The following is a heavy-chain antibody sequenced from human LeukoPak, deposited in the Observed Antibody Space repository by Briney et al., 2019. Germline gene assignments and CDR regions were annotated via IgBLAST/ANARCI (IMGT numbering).Heavy chain of an antibody. V-gene: IGHV3-23*01. J-gene: IGHJ3*02. D-gene: IGHD2-2*01. CDR1: GFPFINEA. CDR3: ARDRPSSVVGDGFDI. Sequence: GGSLRLSCTASGFPFINEALTWVRQAPGKGLEGVATISHTGDTTYYADSVKGRFTLSRDNSKHTLNLQISSLRDEDTAVYYCARDRPSSVVGDGFDIWGQGTMVTVSS. CDR2: ISHTGDTT.